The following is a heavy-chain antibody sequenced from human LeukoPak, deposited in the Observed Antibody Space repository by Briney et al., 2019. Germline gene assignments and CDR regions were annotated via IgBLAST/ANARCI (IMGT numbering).Heavy chain of an antibody. CDR1: GYTFTGYY. V-gene: IGHV1-24*01. CDR2: FDPEDGET. J-gene: IGHJ5*02. D-gene: IGHD1-26*01. CDR3: ATDPSGSLRGGWFDP. Sequence: GASVKVSCKASGYTFTGYYMHWVRQAPGKGLEWMVGFDPEDGETIYAQKFQGRVTMTEDTSTDTAYMELSSLRSEDTAVYYCATDPSGSLRGGWFDPWGQGTLVTVSS.